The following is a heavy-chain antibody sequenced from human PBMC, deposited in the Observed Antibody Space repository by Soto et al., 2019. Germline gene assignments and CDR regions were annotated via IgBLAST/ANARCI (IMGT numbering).Heavy chain of an antibody. D-gene: IGHD1-20*01. CDR3: ARGWDTRITGTTTWFDP. J-gene: IGHJ5*02. CDR2: ILYGGST. CDR1: GDSLRSGEYY. Sequence: QVQLQESGPGLVKPSQTLSLTCSVSGDSLRSGEYYWTWIRQSPGKGLEWIGFILYGGSTKYNPSLARRLTMSVDRSKNQFSRRLSSVTAADTAVYFCARGWDTRITGTTTWFDPWGPGTLVTVSS. V-gene: IGHV4-30-4*01.